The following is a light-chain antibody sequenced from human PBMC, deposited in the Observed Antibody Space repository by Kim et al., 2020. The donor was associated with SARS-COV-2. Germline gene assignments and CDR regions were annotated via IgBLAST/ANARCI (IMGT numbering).Light chain of an antibody. V-gene: IGKV3-20*01. Sequence: SPGERAPPSCRASQSVSSSYLAWYQQKPGRAPRLLIYGASSRATGIPDRFSGSGSGTDFTLTISRLEPEDFAVYYCQQYGSSPGYTFGQGTKLEI. CDR3: QQYGSSPGYT. CDR2: GAS. J-gene: IGKJ2*01. CDR1: QSVSSSY.